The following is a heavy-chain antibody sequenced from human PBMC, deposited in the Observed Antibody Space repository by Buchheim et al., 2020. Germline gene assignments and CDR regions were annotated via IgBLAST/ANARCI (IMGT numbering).Heavy chain of an antibody. J-gene: IGHJ3*02. CDR2: IYPGDSDT. V-gene: IGHV5-51*01. Sequence: EVQLVQSGGEVKKPGESLKISCQGSGYSFTSHWIGWVRQMPGKGLEWMGIIYPGDSDTKYSPSFQGQVTFSADKSTNTAYLQWSSLKASDTAMYYCARRLAAAGTYDAFDIWGQGT. CDR1: GYSFTSHW. CDR3: ARRLAAAGTYDAFDI. D-gene: IGHD6-13*01.